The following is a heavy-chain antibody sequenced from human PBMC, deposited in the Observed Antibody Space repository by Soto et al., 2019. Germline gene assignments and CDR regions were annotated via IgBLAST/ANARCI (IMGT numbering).Heavy chain of an antibody. D-gene: IGHD3-3*01. CDR1: GFTFSSYS. Sequence: EVQLVESGGGLVQPGGSLRLSCAASGFTFSSYSMNWVRQAPGKGLEWVSYISSSSSTIYYADSVKGRFTISRDNAKNSLDLQMNSLRAEDTAVYYCARGGGYDFWSGYLGWFDPWGQGTLVTVSS. CDR3: ARGGGYDFWSGYLGWFDP. V-gene: IGHV3-48*01. CDR2: ISSSSSTI. J-gene: IGHJ5*02.